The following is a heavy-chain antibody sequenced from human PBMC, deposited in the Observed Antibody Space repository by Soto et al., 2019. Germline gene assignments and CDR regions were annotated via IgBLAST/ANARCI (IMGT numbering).Heavy chain of an antibody. CDR1: GYTFTSYG. V-gene: IGHV1-18*01. D-gene: IGHD3-10*01. CDR3: AREGESITMVRGVYYYYGMDV. J-gene: IGHJ6*02. Sequence: ASVKVSCKASGYTFTSYGISWVRQAPGQGLEWMGWISAYNGNTNYAQKLQGRVTMTTDTSTSTAYMELRSLRSDDTAVYYCAREGESITMVRGVYYYYGMDVWGQGTPVTVSS. CDR2: ISAYNGNT.